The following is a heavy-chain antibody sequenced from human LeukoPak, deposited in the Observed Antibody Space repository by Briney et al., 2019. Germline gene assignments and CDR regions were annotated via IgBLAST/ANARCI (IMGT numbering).Heavy chain of an antibody. Sequence: PGGSLRLSCAASGFTFSSYNMHWVRQAPGKGLEWVAHIRYDGSDKSYADSVKGRFTVSRDNSKNTLYLHMTSLRAEDTAVYYCASGGSGWYHLGNWFDPWGQGTLVTVSS. D-gene: IGHD6-19*01. CDR3: ASGGSGWYHLGNWFDP. J-gene: IGHJ5*02. CDR1: GFTFSSYN. CDR2: IRYDGSDK. V-gene: IGHV3-30*02.